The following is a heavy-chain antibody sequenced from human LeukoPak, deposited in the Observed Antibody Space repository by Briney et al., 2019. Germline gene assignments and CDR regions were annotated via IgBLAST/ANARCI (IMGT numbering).Heavy chain of an antibody. Sequence: GGSLRLSCAASGFTFSSYAMSWVRQAPGKGLEWVSGISGSGGSTYYADSVKGRFTISRDNSKNTLYLQMNSLRAEDTAVYYCAKDLEMATMTGLTNWGQGTLVTVSS. V-gene: IGHV3-23*01. CDR2: ISGSGGST. CDR1: GFTFSSYA. CDR3: AKDLEMATMTGLTN. J-gene: IGHJ4*02. D-gene: IGHD5-24*01.